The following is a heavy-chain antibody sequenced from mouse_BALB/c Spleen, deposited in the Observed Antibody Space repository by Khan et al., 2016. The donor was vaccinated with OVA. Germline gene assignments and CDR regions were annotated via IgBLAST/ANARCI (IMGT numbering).Heavy chain of an antibody. D-gene: IGHD2-14*01. V-gene: IGHV1-85*01. Sequence: QVQLQQSGAELVKPGASVKLSCKASGYTFTSYDINWVRQRPEQGLEWIGWMFPGDGSTKYNENFKGKATLTTDKSSSTAYMQLSRLTSEVSGAYFWARGGYGGFAYWGQGTLVTVSA. CDR1: GYTFTSYD. J-gene: IGHJ3*01. CDR2: MFPGDGST. CDR3: ARGGYGGFAY.